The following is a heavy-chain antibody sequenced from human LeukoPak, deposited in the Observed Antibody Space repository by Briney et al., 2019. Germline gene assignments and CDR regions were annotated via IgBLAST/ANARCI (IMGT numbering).Heavy chain of an antibody. J-gene: IGHJ6*03. Sequence: ASVKVSCKASGYTFTSYDINWVRQATGQGLEWMGWMNPNSGNTGYAQKFQGRVTTTRNTSISTAYMELSSLRSEDTAVYYCARGNDFWSGYLGDYYYMDVWGKGTTATVSS. CDR1: GYTFTSYD. D-gene: IGHD3-3*01. CDR3: ARGNDFWSGYLGDYYYMDV. V-gene: IGHV1-8*01. CDR2: MNPNSGNT.